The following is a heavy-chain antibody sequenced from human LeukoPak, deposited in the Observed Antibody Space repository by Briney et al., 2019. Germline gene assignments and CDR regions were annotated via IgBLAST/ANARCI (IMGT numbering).Heavy chain of an antibody. V-gene: IGHV1-69*10. J-gene: IGHJ4*02. CDR2: IIPIFGIA. Sequence: SVKVSCKASGGTFSSYAISWVRQAPGQGLGWMGGIIPIFGIANYAQKFQGRVTITADKSTSTAYMELSSLRSEDTAVYYCASITTYPEGPYWGQGTLVTVSS. CDR3: ASITTYPEGPY. D-gene: IGHD3-3*01. CDR1: GGTFSSYA.